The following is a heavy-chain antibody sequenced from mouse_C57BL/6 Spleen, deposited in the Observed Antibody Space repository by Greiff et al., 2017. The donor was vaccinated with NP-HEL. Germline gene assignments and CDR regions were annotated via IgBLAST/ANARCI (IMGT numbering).Heavy chain of an antibody. Sequence: EVQGVESGGGLVKPGGSLKLSCAASGFTFSSYAMSWVRQTPEKRLEWVATISDGGSYTYYPDNVKGRFTISIDNAKNNLYLQMSHLKSEDTAMYYCARDRGSSYWYFDVWGTGTTVTVSS. CDR2: ISDGGSYT. V-gene: IGHV5-4*01. J-gene: IGHJ1*03. D-gene: IGHD1-1*01. CDR3: ARDRGSSYWYFDV. CDR1: GFTFSSYA.